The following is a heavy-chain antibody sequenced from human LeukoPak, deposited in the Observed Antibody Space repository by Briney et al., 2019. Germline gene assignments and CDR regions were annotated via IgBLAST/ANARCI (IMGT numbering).Heavy chain of an antibody. D-gene: IGHD3-9*01. CDR1: GFTFSSYA. Sequence: PGGSLRLSCAASGFTFSSYAMSWVRQAPGKGLEWVSAISGSGGSTYYADSVKGRFTISRDNSKNTLYLQMNSLRAEDTAVYYCAKDYEYDILTGYYGGGRFDYWGQGTLVTVSS. CDR2: ISGSGGST. J-gene: IGHJ4*02. CDR3: AKDYEYDILTGYYGGGRFDY. V-gene: IGHV3-23*01.